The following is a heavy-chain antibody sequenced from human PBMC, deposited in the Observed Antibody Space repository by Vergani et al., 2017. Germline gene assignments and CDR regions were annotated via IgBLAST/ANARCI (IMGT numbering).Heavy chain of an antibody. D-gene: IGHD3-3*01. CDR3: AKDRDRFFDY. Sequence: QVQLVESVGVVVQTGGSLRLSCAASGFTFSSYGMHCVRPAPGKGLEWVALIRYDGSNKYYADSVKGRFTISRDNSKNSLYLQMNSLRAEDTAVYYFAKDRDRFFDYWGQGTLVTVSS. CDR1: GFTFSSYG. V-gene: IGHV3-30*02. CDR2: IRYDGSNK. J-gene: IGHJ4*02.